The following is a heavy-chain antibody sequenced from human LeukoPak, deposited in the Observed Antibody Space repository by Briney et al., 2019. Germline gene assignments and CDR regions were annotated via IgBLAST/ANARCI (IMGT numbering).Heavy chain of an antibody. D-gene: IGHD4-23*01. J-gene: IGHJ4*02. CDR3: AREGEPYGGNSLQPGFDY. Sequence: ASVKVSCKASGGTFSSNAISWVRQAPGQGLEWMGGIIPIFGTANYAQKFQGRVTITTDESTSTAYMELSSLRSEDTAVYYCAREGEPYGGNSLQPGFDYWGQGTLVTVSS. CDR2: IIPIFGTA. V-gene: IGHV1-69*05. CDR1: GGTFSSNA.